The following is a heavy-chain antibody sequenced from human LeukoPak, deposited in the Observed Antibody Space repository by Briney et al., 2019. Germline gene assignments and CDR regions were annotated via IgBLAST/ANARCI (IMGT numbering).Heavy chain of an antibody. CDR3: ARYYDIWGVVGYYYYGMDV. CDR1: GFTFSSYW. D-gene: IGHD3-9*01. Sequence: PGGSLRLSCAASGFTFSSYWMSWVRQAPGKGLEWVAHIKQDGSEKYYVDSVKGRFTISRDNAKNSLYLQMNSLRAEDTAVYYCARYYDIWGVVGYYYYGMDVWGQGTTVTVSS. CDR2: IKQDGSEK. J-gene: IGHJ6*02. V-gene: IGHV3-7*01.